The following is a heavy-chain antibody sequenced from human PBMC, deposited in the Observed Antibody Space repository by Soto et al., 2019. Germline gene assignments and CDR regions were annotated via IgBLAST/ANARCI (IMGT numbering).Heavy chain of an antibody. D-gene: IGHD2-2*01. V-gene: IGHV4-31*03. J-gene: IGHJ6*02. CDR1: GGSISSGGYY. CDR2: IYYSGST. Sequence: QVQLQESGPGLVKPSQTLSLTCTVSGGSISSGGYYWSWIRQHPGKGLEWIGYIYYSGSTYYNPYIKSRVTISVDTSKNQFSLKLSSVTAADTAVYYCARDYCSSTSCYYYYGMDVWGQGTTVTVSS. CDR3: ARDYCSSTSCYYYYGMDV.